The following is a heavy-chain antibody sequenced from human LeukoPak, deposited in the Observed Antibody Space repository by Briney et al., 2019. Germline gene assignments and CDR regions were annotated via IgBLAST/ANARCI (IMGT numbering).Heavy chain of an antibody. CDR1: GGSISSGDYY. J-gene: IGHJ4*02. V-gene: IGHV4-30-4*01. D-gene: IGHD1/OR15-1a*01. CDR2: IYYSGST. Sequence: SQTLSLTCTVPGGSISSGDYYWTWIRQPPGKGLEWIGYIYYSGSTYYNPSLKSRVTILVDTSKNQFSLKLSAVTAADTAVYYCAREEGTQGFDYWGQGTLVTVSS. CDR3: AREEGTQGFDY.